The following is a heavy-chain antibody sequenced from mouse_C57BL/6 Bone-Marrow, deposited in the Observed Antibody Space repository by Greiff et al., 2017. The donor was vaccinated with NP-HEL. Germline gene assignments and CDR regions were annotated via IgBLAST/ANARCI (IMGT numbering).Heavy chain of an antibody. D-gene: IGHD1-1*01. CDR3: ARHDTTVGAMDY. J-gene: IGHJ4*01. Sequence: EVKLMESGGDLVKPGGSLKLSCAASGFTFSSYGMSWVRQTPDKRLEWVATISSGGSYTYYPDSVKGRFTISRDNAKNTLYLQMSSLKSEDTAMYYCARHDTTVGAMDYWGQGTSVTVSS. V-gene: IGHV5-6*01. CDR1: GFTFSSYG. CDR2: ISSGGSYT.